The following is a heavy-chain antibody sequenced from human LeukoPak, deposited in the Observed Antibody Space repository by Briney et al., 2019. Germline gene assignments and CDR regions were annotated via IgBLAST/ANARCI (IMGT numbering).Heavy chain of an antibody. Sequence: GGSLRLSCAASGFTFSSYAIHWVRQAPGKGLEWEAVISYDGSNKYYADSVKGRFTISRDNSKNTLYLQMNSLRAEDTAVYYCAREKYCGGDCSPLYYFDYWGQGALVTVSS. J-gene: IGHJ4*02. V-gene: IGHV3-30-3*01. CDR2: ISYDGSNK. D-gene: IGHD2-21*02. CDR1: GFTFSSYA. CDR3: AREKYCGGDCSPLYYFDY.